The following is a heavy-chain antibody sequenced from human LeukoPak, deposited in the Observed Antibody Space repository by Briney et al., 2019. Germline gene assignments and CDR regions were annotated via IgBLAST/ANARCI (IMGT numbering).Heavy chain of an antibody. CDR3: APSGGHPKGFDF. D-gene: IGHD2-15*01. V-gene: IGHV3-11*04. J-gene: IGHJ4*02. CDR1: GITFNDSY. CDR2: MYTGGSTI. Sequence: NPGGSLRLSCAASGITFNDSYRSWIRQAPGKGLEWISFMYTGGSTIYYADSVKGRFILSRDNAKSSLHLQMNSLSAEDKAVYYCAPSGGHPKGFDFWGQGTLVTVSS.